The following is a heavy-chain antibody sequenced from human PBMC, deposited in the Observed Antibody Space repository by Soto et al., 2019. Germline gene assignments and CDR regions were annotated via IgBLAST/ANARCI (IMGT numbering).Heavy chain of an antibody. CDR2: INPSGGST. J-gene: IGHJ5*02. CDR3: ASVQLDQNWFDP. CDR1: GYTFTSYY. Sequence: QVQLVQSGAEVKKPGASVKVSCKASGYTFTSYYMHWVRQAPGQGLEWMGIINPSGGSTSYAQKFQGRVTMTRDTPTSTVYMELSSLRSEDTAVYYCASVQLDQNWFDPWGQGTLVTVSS. D-gene: IGHD1-1*01. V-gene: IGHV1-46*03.